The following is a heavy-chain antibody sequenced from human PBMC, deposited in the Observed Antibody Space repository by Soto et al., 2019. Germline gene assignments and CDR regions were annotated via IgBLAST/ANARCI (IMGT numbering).Heavy chain of an antibody. Sequence: SVKVSCKSSGGTFTSDNINWVRQARGQGLEWMGRIIPFLGVANYAQKFQGRITITADKSTSTAYMELTSLRSEDTAVYYCARVEGRGNHDVLTGALGWFDPWGQGTLVTVSS. J-gene: IGHJ5*02. V-gene: IGHV1-69*02. CDR3: ARVEGRGNHDVLTGALGWFDP. CDR1: GGTFTSDN. CDR2: IIPFLGVA. D-gene: IGHD3-9*01.